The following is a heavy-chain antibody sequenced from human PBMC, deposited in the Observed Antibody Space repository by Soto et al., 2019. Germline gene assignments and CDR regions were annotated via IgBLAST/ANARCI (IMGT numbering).Heavy chain of an antibody. J-gene: IGHJ4*02. Sequence: SLSLSCAASGFTFSSYSMNWVRQAPGKGLGWVAVIWYRGRDIFYADSVKGRFTISRDNSKNTLYLQLNSLRAEDTAVYYCARDQGGQSGNFIFDNWGQGTLVTVSS. CDR2: IWYRGRDI. V-gene: IGHV3-33*08. CDR1: GFTFSSYS. CDR3: ARDQGGQSGNFIFDN. D-gene: IGHD1-26*01.